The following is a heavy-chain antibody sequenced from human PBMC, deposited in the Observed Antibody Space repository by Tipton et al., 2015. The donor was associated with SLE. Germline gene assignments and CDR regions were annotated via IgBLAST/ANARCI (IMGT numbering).Heavy chain of an antibody. Sequence: QLVQSGGGVVQPGRSLRLSCAASGFTFSSYGMHWVRQAPGKGLEWVAVISYDGSNKYYADSVKGRFTISRDNSKNTLYLQMNSLRAEDTAVYYCAKDRNWNDVGWFDPWGQGTLVTVSS. CDR2: ISYDGSNK. D-gene: IGHD1-1*01. J-gene: IGHJ5*02. CDR3: AKDRNWNDVGWFDP. V-gene: IGHV3-30*18. CDR1: GFTFSSYG.